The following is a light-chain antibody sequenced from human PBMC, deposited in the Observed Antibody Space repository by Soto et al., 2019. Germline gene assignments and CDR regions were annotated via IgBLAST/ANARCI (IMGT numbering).Light chain of an antibody. CDR2: AAS. CDR3: QQYNYWPRT. CDR1: RSVSSS. V-gene: IGKV3-15*01. J-gene: IGKJ2*01. Sequence: EIVLTQSPATLSVSPGERATLSCRASRSVSSSLAWYQQKPGQSPRLLIYAASTRATGIAARFSGSGSGTECTLTISSLQSEDFAVYYCQQYNYWPRTFGQGTKLEIK.